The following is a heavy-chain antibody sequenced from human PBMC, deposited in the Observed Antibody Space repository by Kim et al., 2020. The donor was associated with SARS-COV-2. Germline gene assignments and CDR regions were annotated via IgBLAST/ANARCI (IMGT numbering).Heavy chain of an antibody. V-gene: IGHV3-15*01. CDR1: GSTPSNAW. Sequence: GGSLRLSCAASGSTPSNAWMYWIRQAPGKGLEWVGRIKSESDGGTTDYAAPVKGRVTISRDDSKNTLYLQMTSLKTEDTAVYYCAFGVRNWGQGTLVTVSS. CDR2: IKSESDGGTT. CDR3: AFGVRN. J-gene: IGHJ4*02. D-gene: IGHD3-10*01.